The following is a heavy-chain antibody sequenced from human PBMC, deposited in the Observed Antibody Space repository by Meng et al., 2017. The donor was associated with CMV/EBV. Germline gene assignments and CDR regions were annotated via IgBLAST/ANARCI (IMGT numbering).Heavy chain of an antibody. J-gene: IGHJ6*02. D-gene: IGHD3-9*01. CDR3: ARGRELRYFDSFPYGVDV. CDR1: GYTFTSYY. CDR2: INPSGGST. V-gene: IGHV1-46*01. Sequence: ASVKVSCKASGYTFTSYYMHWVRQAPGQGLEWMGIINPSGGSTSYAQKFQGRVTMTRDTSTSTVYMELSSLRSEDTAVYYCARGRELRYFDSFPYGVDVWGQGTTVTVSS.